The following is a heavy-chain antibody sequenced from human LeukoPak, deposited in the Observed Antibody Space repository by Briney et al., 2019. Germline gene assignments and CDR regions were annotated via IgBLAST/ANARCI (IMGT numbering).Heavy chain of an antibody. D-gene: IGHD6-6*01. J-gene: IGHJ4*02. Sequence: SVKVSCKASGGTSSSYISSWVRQAPGQGLDWMGRIIPILGIANYAQKFQGRVTITADKSTSTAYMELSSLRSEDTAIYYCASTYRSSSGASFDYWGQGTLVTVSS. CDR1: GGTSSSYI. CDR3: ASTYRSSSGASFDY. V-gene: IGHV1-69*02. CDR2: IIPILGIA.